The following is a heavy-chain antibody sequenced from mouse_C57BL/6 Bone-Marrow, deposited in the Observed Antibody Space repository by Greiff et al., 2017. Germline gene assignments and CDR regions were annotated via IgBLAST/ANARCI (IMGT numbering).Heavy chain of an antibody. D-gene: IGHD1-1*01. J-gene: IGHJ2*01. V-gene: IGHV5-6*01. CDR1: GFTFSSYG. CDR2: ISSGGSYT. Sequence: EVKLMESGGDLVKPGGSLKLSCAASGFTFSSYGMSWVRQTPDKRLEWVATISSGGSYTYYPDSVKGRFTISRDNAKNTLYLQMSSLKSEDTAMYYCARQGGSSWHDYWGQGTTLTVSS. CDR3: ARQGGSSWHDY.